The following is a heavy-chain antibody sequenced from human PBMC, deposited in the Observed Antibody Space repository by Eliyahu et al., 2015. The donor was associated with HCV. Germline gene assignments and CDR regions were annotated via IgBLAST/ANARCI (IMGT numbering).Heavy chain of an antibody. CDR2: INTXTGSP. CDR1: GYTFTRYT. J-gene: IGHJ4*02. V-gene: IGHV7-4-1*02. CDR3: ASLWRDGYDMDY. Sequence: QVQLVQSGSELKKPGASVXVSCKASGYTFTRYTMNWXXXAPGXGLEWMGWINTXTGSPTYAQGFRGRFVFSLDTSVSTAYLQISSLKAEDTAVYYCASLWRDGYDMDYWGPGTLVNVSS. D-gene: IGHD5-12*01.